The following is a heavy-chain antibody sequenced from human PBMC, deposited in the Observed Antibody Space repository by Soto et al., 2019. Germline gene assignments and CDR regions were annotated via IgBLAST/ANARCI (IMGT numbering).Heavy chain of an antibody. Sequence: QVQLVESGGGVVQPGRSLRLSCAASGFPFSPYGMHWVRQAPGKGLEWVALIHFDGSNKYYSDSVKGRFTISRDNSNNTLYLQMNSLRAEDTATYYCVRDIWDTSGWYFDYWGQGALVSVSS. CDR3: VRDIWDTSGWYFDY. CDR1: GFPFSPYG. CDR2: IHFDGSNK. D-gene: IGHD6-19*01. V-gene: IGHV3-33*01. J-gene: IGHJ4*02.